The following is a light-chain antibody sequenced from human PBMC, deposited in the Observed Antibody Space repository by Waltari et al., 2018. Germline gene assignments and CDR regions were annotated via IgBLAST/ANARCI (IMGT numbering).Light chain of an antibody. CDR1: SSDVGSYNR. V-gene: IGLV2-18*02. CDR2: EVS. J-gene: IGLJ2*01. Sequence: QSALTQPPSVSGSPGQSVTISCTGTSSDVGSYNRVSWYQQPPGTAPKLMIYEVSNRPSGVPDRFSGSKSGSTASLTISGLQAEDEADYYCSSYTSSSTVVFGGGTMLTVL. CDR3: SSYTSSSTVV.